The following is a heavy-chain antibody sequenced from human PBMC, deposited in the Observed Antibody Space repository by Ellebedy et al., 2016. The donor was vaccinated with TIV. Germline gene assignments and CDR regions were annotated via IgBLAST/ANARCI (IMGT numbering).Heavy chain of an antibody. V-gene: IGHV3-30*10. D-gene: IGHD3-10*01. CDR2: ISSDVSNK. Sequence: PGGSLRPSCPDSGFTFSTYAMYWVRQVPGKGLAWVAFISSDVSNKYYTDSLKGRFTISRDNSKNPLYLQMNSMRDEDTAVYYCERDFPLVRGVNGFDIWGQGTMVTAS. CDR3: ERDFPLVRGVNGFDI. J-gene: IGHJ3*02. CDR1: GFTFSTYA.